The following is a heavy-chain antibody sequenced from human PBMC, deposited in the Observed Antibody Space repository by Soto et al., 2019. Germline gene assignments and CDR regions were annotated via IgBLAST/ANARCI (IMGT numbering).Heavy chain of an antibody. CDR3: ARGPRNWFDP. J-gene: IGHJ5*02. V-gene: IGHV1-18*01. CDR1: GYTFTNYG. CDR2: ISGYNGVT. Sequence: QVQLVQSGAEVKKPGASVKVSCEASGYTFTNYGITWVRQAPGQGLEWMGWISGYNGVTIYAQKLQGRVTLTTDTSTSAAYMELRSPRSDDTAVYYCARGPRNWFDPWGQGTLVTVSS.